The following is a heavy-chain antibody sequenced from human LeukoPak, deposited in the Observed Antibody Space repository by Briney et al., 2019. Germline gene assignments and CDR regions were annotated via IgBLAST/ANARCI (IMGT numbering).Heavy chain of an antibody. J-gene: IGHJ4*02. D-gene: IGHD2-2*01. CDR1: GGSISSYY. CDR3: ARDEGCSSTSCYLSS. CDR2: IHTSGST. Sequence: SETLSLTCTVSGGSISSYYWSWIRQPAGKGLEWVGRIHTSGSTNYNPSLKSRVTMSVDTSKNQFSLKLSSVTAADTAMYYCARDEGCSSTSCYLSSWGQGTLVTVSS. V-gene: IGHV4-4*07.